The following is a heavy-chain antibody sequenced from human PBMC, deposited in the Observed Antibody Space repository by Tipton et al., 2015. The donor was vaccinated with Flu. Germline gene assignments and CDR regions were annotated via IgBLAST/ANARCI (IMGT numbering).Heavy chain of an antibody. J-gene: IGHJ4*02. CDR1: GFTFSTYA. V-gene: IGHV3-23*01. CDR2: IRGSAGRGAGT. Sequence: SLRLSCAASGFTFSTYAMSWVRQAPGKGLEWVSNIRGSAGRGAGTYYADSVKGRFSNSRDNSKNTLYLQMNSLRAEDTAIYYCAKVIPEIVAGLDYWGQGTLVTVSS. D-gene: IGHD6-19*01. CDR3: AKVIPEIVAGLDY.